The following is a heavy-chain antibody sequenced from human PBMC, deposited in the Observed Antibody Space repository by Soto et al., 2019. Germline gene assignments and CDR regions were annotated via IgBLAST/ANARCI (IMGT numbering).Heavy chain of an antibody. Sequence: SETLSLTSTVSGGSMRDVYLSWIRQPPGKRLEWIGFIFHGGNAKYNPSLKSRVTISIDTSKSQFSLSLDSVTAADTAVYFCARAHAPTLPFDYWGLGTLVTVSS. D-gene: IGHD2-15*01. J-gene: IGHJ4*01. V-gene: IGHV4-59*01. CDR2: IFHGGNA. CDR1: GGSMRDVY. CDR3: ARAHAPTLPFDY.